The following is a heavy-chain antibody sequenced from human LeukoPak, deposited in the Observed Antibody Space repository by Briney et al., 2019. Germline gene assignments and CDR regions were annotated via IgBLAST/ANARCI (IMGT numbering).Heavy chain of an antibody. CDR3: ARDEMGFDY. V-gene: IGHV6-1*01. CDR1: GDSFSTNSAG. J-gene: IGHJ4*02. D-gene: IGHD2-8*01. Sequence: SQTLSLTCAISGDSFSTNSAGWNWLRQSPSRGLEWLGRTYYRSKWYNDYAVSVKSRITINPDTSKNHFSLQLNSMTPEDTAVYYCARDEMGFDYWGQGTLVIVSS. CDR2: TYYRSKWYN.